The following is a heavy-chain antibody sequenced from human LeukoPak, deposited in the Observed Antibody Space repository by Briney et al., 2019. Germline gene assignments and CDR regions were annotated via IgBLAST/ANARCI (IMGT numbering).Heavy chain of an antibody. D-gene: IGHD4-17*01. J-gene: IGHJ3*02. CDR2: IVNDGTIT. CDR1: GFTFSSHW. V-gene: IGHV3-74*01. CDR3: ARGGASVFDI. Sequence: PGGSLRLSCAASGFTFSSHWMHWVRQAPGKGLVWLSLIVNDGTITTYAHSVKGRFTISRDNAKNTVYLQMSSLRAEDTAVYYCARGGASVFDIWGQGTMVTVSS.